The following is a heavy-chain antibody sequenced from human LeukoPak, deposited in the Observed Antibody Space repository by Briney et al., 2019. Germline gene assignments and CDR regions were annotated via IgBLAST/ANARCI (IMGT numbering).Heavy chain of an antibody. J-gene: IGHJ3*02. CDR2: INTNTGNP. V-gene: IGHV7-4-1*02. Sequence: GASVKVSCKASGYTFTSYAMNWVRQAPGQGLEWMGWINTNTGNPTYAQGFTGRFVFSLDTSVSTAYLQISSLKAEDTAVYYCARASWGDYYGSGSHPGAFDIWGQGTMVTVSS. CDR1: GYTFTSYA. D-gene: IGHD3-10*01. CDR3: ARASWGDYYGSGSHPGAFDI.